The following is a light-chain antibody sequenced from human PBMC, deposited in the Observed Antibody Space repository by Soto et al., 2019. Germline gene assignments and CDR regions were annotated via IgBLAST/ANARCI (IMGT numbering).Light chain of an antibody. CDR3: QQYNNWPPLT. V-gene: IGKV3-15*01. CDR1: QSVRSN. J-gene: IGKJ4*01. Sequence: EIVLTQSPATLSVSPGERATLSCRASQSVRSNLAWYQQKPGQGPRLLIFGASTRATDIPARFSGSGSGTEFTLTISSLQSEDFAVYYCQQYNNWPPLTFGGGTKVEIE. CDR2: GAS.